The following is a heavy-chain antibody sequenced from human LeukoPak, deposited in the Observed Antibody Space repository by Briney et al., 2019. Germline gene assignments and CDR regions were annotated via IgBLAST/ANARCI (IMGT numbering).Heavy chain of an antibody. D-gene: IGHD3-22*01. V-gene: IGHV4-4*02. Sequence: SKTLSLTCAVSGGSISSSNWWSWVRQPPGKGLEWIGEIYHSGSTNYNPSLKSRVTISVDKSKNQFSLKLSSVTAADTAVYYCARDYGNYDSNGYFFDYWGQGTLVTVSS. CDR3: ARDYGNYDSNGYFFDY. CDR1: GGSISSSNW. J-gene: IGHJ4*02. CDR2: IYHSGST.